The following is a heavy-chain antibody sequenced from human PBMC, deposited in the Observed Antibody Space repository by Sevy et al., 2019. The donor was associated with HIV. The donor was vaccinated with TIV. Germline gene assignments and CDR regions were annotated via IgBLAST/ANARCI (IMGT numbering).Heavy chain of an antibody. V-gene: IGHV3-23*01. CDR1: GFTFATYA. Sequence: GESLRLSCAASGFTFATYAMTWVRQAPGKGLEWVSGISGNGYSTYYADSVKGRFTISRDNSKNTLYLQMNSLRAEDTAVYYCAKEGGGYNYDSSGLFDYWGQGTLVTVSS. J-gene: IGHJ4*02. CDR2: ISGNGYST. D-gene: IGHD3-22*01. CDR3: AKEGGGYNYDSSGLFDY.